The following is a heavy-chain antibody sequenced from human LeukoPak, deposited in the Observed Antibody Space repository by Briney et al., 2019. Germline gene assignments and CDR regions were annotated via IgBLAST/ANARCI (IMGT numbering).Heavy chain of an antibody. CDR3: ARDSGDRPQAVGYFFDY. J-gene: IGHJ4*02. CDR2: INWNGGST. CDR1: GFTFDDYG. Sequence: GGSLRLSCAASGFTFDDYGMSWVRQAPGKGLEWVSGINWNGGSTGYADSVKGRFTISRDNAKNSLYLQMDNLRGEDTAVYYCARDSGDRPQAVGYFFDYWGQGSLVTVSS. V-gene: IGHV3-20*04. D-gene: IGHD7-27*01.